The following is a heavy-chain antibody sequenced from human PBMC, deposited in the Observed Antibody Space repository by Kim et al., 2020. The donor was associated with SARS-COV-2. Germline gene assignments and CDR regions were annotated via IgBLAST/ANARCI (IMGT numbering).Heavy chain of an antibody. J-gene: IGHJ4*02. Sequence: SETLSLICSVSGGSIRSGGKFWTWIRQHPAKGLEWIGYISYSGNSHYSPSLRSRVSISLQTSENQFSLELTSVTAADTAVYYCARGQPLDYWGQGILVTV. V-gene: IGHV4-31*03. D-gene: IGHD2-2*01. CDR2: ISYSGNS. CDR3: ARGQPLDY. CDR1: GGSIRSGGKF.